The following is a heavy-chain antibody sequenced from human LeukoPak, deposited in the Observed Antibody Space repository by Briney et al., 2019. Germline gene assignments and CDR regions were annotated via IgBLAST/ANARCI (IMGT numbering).Heavy chain of an antibody. CDR3: ASFLVVATNAFDV. Sequence: ASVKVSCKASGYTLTGFYVYWVRQAPGKGLEWMGWINPNGGGTNYAQKFQGRVTMTRDTSISTAYMELSRLRSDDTAVYFCASFLVVATNAFDVWGQGTMVTVSS. CDR1: GYTLTGFY. CDR2: INPNGGGT. J-gene: IGHJ3*01. V-gene: IGHV1-2*02. D-gene: IGHD3-22*01.